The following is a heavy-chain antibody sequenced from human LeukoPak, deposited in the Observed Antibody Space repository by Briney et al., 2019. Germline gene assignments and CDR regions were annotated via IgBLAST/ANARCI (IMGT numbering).Heavy chain of an antibody. V-gene: IGHV3-7*03. J-gene: IGHJ4*02. CDR3: AKEGRSLQTY. CDR1: GFLFSSNW. Sequence: PGGSLELSCAASGFLFSSNWMSWVRLAPGKGLEWVANIKEDGTETYYVDSVKGRFTISRDNAKNSLYLQMNSLRVEDTAVYYCAKEGRSLQTYWGQGTLVTVSS. CDR2: IKEDGTET. D-gene: IGHD5-24*01.